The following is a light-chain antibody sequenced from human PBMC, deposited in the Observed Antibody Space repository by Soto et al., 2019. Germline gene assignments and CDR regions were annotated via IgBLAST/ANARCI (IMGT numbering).Light chain of an antibody. V-gene: IGKV1-6*01. CDR2: AAS. Sequence: CQASLPISNYLAWYQQKPGKIPNLLIYAASTLKSGVPSRFSGSGSGTEFTLTISSLQPEDFATYYCLQDYNYPWTFGQGTKVDIK. J-gene: IGKJ1*01. CDR3: LQDYNYPWT. CDR1: LPISNY.